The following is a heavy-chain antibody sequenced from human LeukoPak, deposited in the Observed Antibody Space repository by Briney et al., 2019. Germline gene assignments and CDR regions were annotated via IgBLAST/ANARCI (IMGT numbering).Heavy chain of an antibody. J-gene: IGHJ6*02. Sequence: GASVKVSCKASGYTFTSYDINWVRQATGQGLEWMGWMNPNSGNTGYAQKFQGRVTMTRNTSISTAYMELSSLRSEDTAVYYCATPWKGVYYYGMDVWGQGTTVTVSS. CDR3: ATPWKGVYYYGMDV. V-gene: IGHV1-8*01. CDR2: MNPNSGNT. D-gene: IGHD1-1*01. CDR1: GYTFTSYD.